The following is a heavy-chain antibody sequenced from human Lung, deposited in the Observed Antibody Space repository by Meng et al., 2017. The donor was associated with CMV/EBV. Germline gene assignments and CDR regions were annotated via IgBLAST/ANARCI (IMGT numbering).Heavy chain of an antibody. D-gene: IGHD1-26*01. Sequence: EVQLVESGGGCVQPGGCLRRCCAVSGFTLTRYWMHWVREVPGKGLEWVSRIDIDGRDITYADSVRGRFSISRDDAKNTLYLQMNSLRIEDTAVYYCARGVAETLGWEMGHWGQGPLVTVYS. V-gene: IGHV3-74*03. CDR2: IDIDGRDI. CDR1: GFTLTRYW. CDR3: ARGVAETLGWEMGH. J-gene: IGHJ4*02.